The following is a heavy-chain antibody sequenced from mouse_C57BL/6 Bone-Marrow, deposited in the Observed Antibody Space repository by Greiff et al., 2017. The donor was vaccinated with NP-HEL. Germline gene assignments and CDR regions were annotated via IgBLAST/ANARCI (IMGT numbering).Heavy chain of an antibody. CDR3: ARISTTVVDWYFDV. CDR2: IYPRDGST. V-gene: IGHV1-85*01. CDR1: GYTFTSYD. D-gene: IGHD1-1*01. J-gene: IGHJ1*03. Sequence: VQRVESGPELVKPGASVKLSCKASGYTFTSYDINWVKQRPGQGLEWIGWIYPRDGSTKYNEKFKGKATLTVDTSSSTAYMELHSLTSEDSAVYFCARISTTVVDWYFDVWGTGTTVTVSS.